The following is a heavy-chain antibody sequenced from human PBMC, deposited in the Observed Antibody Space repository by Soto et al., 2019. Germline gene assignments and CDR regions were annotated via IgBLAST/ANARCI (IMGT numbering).Heavy chain of an antibody. D-gene: IGHD6-13*01. CDR1: GFTFSDYY. CDR2: ISSSGSTI. J-gene: IGHJ6*03. CDR3: ARASGSSWPPHYYYYMDV. Sequence: GGSLRLSCAASGFTFSDYYMSWIRQAPGKGLEWVSYISSSGSTIYYADSVKGRFTISRDNAKNSLYLQMNSLRAEDTAVYYCARASGSSWPPHYYYYMDVWGKGTTVTVSS. V-gene: IGHV3-11*01.